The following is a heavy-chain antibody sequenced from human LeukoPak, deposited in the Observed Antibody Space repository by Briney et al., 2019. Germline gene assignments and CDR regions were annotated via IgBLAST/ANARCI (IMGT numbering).Heavy chain of an antibody. D-gene: IGHD6-19*01. Sequence: GGSLRLSCAASGFTFSSYSMNWVRQAPGKGLEWVSYISSSSSTIYYADSVKGRFTISRDNAKNSLYLQMNSLRAEDTAMYYCARASIAVAGTPRFDPWGQGTLVTLSS. CDR3: ARASIAVAGTPRFDP. J-gene: IGHJ5*02. CDR2: ISSSSSTI. CDR1: GFTFSSYS. V-gene: IGHV3-48*01.